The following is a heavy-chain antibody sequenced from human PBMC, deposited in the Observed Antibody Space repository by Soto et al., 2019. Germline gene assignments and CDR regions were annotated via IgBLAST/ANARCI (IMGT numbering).Heavy chain of an antibody. CDR1: GYTFTSYG. CDR2: ISAYNGNT. D-gene: IGHD3-9*01. J-gene: IGHJ4*02. V-gene: IGHV1-18*01. CDR3: ASTPPFYDILTGHFDY. Sequence: ASVKVSCKASGYTFTSYGISWVRQAPGQGLEWMGWISAYNGNTNYAQKLQGRVTMTTDTSTSTAYMELRSLRSDDTAVYYCASTPPFYDILTGHFDYWGQGTLVTVSS.